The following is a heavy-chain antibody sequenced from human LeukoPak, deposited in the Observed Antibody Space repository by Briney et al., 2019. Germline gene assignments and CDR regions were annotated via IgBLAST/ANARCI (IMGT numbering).Heavy chain of an antibody. J-gene: IGHJ5*02. Sequence: SETLSLTCTVSGYSISSTYFWGWIRQPPGKGLEWIGSIYHSGSTYYNPSLKSRVTISVDTSKNQFSLRLSSVTAADTAVYYCARVGGGIDRGRFDPWGQGALVAVSS. D-gene: IGHD3-16*02. CDR1: GYSISSTYF. V-gene: IGHV4-38-2*02. CDR3: ARVGGGIDRGRFDP. CDR2: IYHSGST.